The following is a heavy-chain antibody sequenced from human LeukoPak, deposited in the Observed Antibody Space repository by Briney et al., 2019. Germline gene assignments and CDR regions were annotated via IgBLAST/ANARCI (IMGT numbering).Heavy chain of an antibody. D-gene: IGHD2-8*01. J-gene: IGHJ4*02. CDR2: IYPGDSDT. CDR1: GYSFTSYW. CDR3: ARSPVLMVYACCLDY. V-gene: IGHV5-51*01. Sequence: GESLKISCKGSGYSFTSYWIGWVRQMPGKGLEWMGIIYPGDSDTRYSPSFQGQVTISADKSISTAYLQWSSLKASDTAMYYCARSPVLMVYACCLDYWGQGTLVTVSS.